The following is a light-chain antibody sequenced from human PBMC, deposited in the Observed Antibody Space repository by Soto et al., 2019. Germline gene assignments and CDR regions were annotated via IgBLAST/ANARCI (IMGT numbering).Light chain of an antibody. CDR1: QSVGRN. V-gene: IGKV3-15*01. CDR2: GAS. CDR3: QQYNNWPRT. Sequence: EIVMTQSPATLSESPGERATLSCRASQSVGRNLAWYQQKPGQPPRLLIYGASLRATGIPARFSGSGSGTDFTLTIDSLQSEDFAVYCCQQYNNWPRTFGQGTKLDIK. J-gene: IGKJ2*02.